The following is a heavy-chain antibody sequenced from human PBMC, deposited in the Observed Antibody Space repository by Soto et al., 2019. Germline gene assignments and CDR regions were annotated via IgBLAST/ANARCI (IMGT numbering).Heavy chain of an antibody. D-gene: IGHD3-10*01. J-gene: IGHJ5*01. V-gene: IGHV2-5*02. CDR1: GFSLTTSGVG. CDR2: IYWDDEK. Sequence: QITLKESGPTLVKPTQTLTLTCTFSGFSLTTSGVGVGWIRQPPGKALEWLALIYWDDEKRYSPSLKSRLTITKHTSRNQVVLTMTNMDPVNTATYFCAHRDGIGEFDSWGQGTLVTVS. CDR3: AHRDGIGEFDS.